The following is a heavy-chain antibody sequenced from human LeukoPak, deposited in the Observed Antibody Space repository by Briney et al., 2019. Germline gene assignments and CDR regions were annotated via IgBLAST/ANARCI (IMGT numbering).Heavy chain of an antibody. J-gene: IGHJ4*02. CDR1: GGSFSGYY. D-gene: IGHD3-10*01. V-gene: IGHV4-34*01. Sequence: SETLSLTCAVYGGSFSGYYWSWIRQPPGKGLEWIGEINHSGSTNYNPSLKSRVTISVDTSKNQFSQKLSSVTAAHTAVYYCARVAWGSGSYFNKNYFDYWGQGTLVTVSS. CDR2: INHSGST. CDR3: ARVAWGSGSYFNKNYFDY.